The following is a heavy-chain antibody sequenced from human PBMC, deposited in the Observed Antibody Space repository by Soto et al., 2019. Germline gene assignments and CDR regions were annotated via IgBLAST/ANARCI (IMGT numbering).Heavy chain of an antibody. CDR3: ARDRVRGVILPLYYYYGMDV. V-gene: IGHV4-34*01. CDR2: INHSGST. J-gene: IGHJ6*02. Sequence: QVQLQQWGAGLLKPSETLSLTCAVYGGSFSGYYWSWIRQPPGKGLEWIGEINHSGSTNYNPSVKSRVTIPVDTSKNQFSLRLSSVTAADTAVYYCARDRVRGVILPLYYYYGMDVWGQGTTVTVSS. CDR1: GGSFSGYY. D-gene: IGHD3-10*01.